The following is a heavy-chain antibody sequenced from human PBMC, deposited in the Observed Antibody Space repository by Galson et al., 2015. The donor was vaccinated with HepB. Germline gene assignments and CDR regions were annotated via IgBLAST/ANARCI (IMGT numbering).Heavy chain of an antibody. V-gene: IGHV3-74*01. CDR1: GFTFSSYW. CDR2: INSDGSST. J-gene: IGHJ6*02. Sequence: SLRLSCAASGFTFSSYWMHWVRQAPGKGLVWVSRINSDGSSTSYADSVKGRFTISRDNAKNTLYLQMNSLRAEDTAVYYCARAGAARYGMDVWGQGTTVTVSS. CDR3: ARAGAARYGMDV. D-gene: IGHD6-6*01.